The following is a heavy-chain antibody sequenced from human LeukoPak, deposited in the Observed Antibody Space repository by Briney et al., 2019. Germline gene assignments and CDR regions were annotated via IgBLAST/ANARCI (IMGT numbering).Heavy chain of an antibody. D-gene: IGHD6-19*01. CDR1: GFTFSSYE. J-gene: IGHJ4*02. V-gene: IGHV3-48*03. CDR3: ARGALAGYYFDY. Sequence: GGSLRLSCAASGFTFSSYEMNWVRQAPGEGLEWVSYISSSGSTIYYADSVKGRFTISRDNGKNSLYLPMNRLSAEDTAVYYRARGALAGYYFDYWAQGTLVTVSS. CDR2: ISSSGSTI.